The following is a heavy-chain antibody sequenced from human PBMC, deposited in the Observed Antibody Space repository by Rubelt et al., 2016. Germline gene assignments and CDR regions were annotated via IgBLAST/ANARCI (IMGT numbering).Heavy chain of an antibody. D-gene: IGHD3-16*02. J-gene: IGHJ4*02. CDR3: ARQGLRLGELAVYRGIDD. CDR2: IHDGGNA. Sequence: QLQLQESGPGLVTPSETLSLTCTVSGGSISRSFYWGWIRQPPGKGLEWIGSIHDGGNAYYNPSLKSRLTMSVDTSKSQFSLKLSSVTAADTAVYYCARQGLRLGELAVYRGIDDWGQGTLVTVSS. V-gene: IGHV4-39*01. CDR1: GGSISRSFY.